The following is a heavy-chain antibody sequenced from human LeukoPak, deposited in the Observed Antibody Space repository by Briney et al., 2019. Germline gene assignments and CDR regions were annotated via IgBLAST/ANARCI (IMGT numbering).Heavy chain of an antibody. CDR3: ARSLGAVAGWFWFDP. Sequence: GASVKLSCKASGYTFTIYGFSWVRQAPGQGHGWMGWISAYNGNTNYAQKHQGRVTMTTDTSTSTAYMELRSLRSDDTAVYYCARSLGAVAGWFWFDPWGQGTLVTVSS. CDR2: ISAYNGNT. J-gene: IGHJ5*02. D-gene: IGHD6-19*01. V-gene: IGHV1-18*01. CDR1: GYTFTIYG.